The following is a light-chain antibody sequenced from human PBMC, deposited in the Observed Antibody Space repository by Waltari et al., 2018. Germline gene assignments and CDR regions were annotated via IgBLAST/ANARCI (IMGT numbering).Light chain of an antibody. CDR1: RDVTHF. CDR2: SAS. Sequence: IQMTQSPSSLSASIGDRVTITCRASRDVTHFLAWYQQRPGKVPRLLIHSASTLQSGVPSRFSGSGSGTEFTLTIDSLQPEDLATYYCQNYDTAPFTFGPGTKVDLK. J-gene: IGKJ3*01. CDR3: QNYDTAPFT. V-gene: IGKV1-27*01.